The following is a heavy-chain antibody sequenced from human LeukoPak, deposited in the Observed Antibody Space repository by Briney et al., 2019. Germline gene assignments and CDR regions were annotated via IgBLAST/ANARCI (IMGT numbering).Heavy chain of an antibody. CDR2: ISFDGSKE. CDR1: GFTFSSFG. CDR3: AKSHPPTVTTEEGEYLQH. Sequence: PGGSRTLAWAASGFTFSSFGMHWVRQAAGQGLGWVAVISFDGSKEYYADSVKGRFTIYRDNFKNTVYLQMNSLRAEETAVYYCAKSHPPTVTTEEGEYLQHWGQGTLVTVSS. J-gene: IGHJ1*01. D-gene: IGHD4-17*01. V-gene: IGHV3-30*18.